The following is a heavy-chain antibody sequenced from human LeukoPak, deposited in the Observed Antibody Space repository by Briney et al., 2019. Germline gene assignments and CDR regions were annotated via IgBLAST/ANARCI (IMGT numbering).Heavy chain of an antibody. CDR1: GGSISSYY. J-gene: IGHJ4*02. D-gene: IGHD3-10*01. V-gene: IGHV4-59*01. CDR2: IYYSGST. Sequence: SETLSLTCTVSGGSISSYYWSWIRQPPGKGLEWIGYIYYSGSTNYNPSLKSRVTISVDTSKNQFSLKLSSVTAADTAVYYCAGISAGHYSFGYWGQGTLVTVSS. CDR3: AGISAGHYSFGY.